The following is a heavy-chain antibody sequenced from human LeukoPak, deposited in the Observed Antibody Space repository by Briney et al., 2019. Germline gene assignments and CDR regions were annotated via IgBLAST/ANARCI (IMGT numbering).Heavy chain of an antibody. V-gene: IGHV1-2*02. J-gene: IGHJ6*03. D-gene: IGHD3-10*01. Sequence: GASVRVSCKASGYTFTGYYMHWVRQAPGQGLEWMGWINPNSGGTNYAQKFQGRVTMTRDTSISTAYMELSRLRSDDTAVYYCARDLHYGSGSSYYYYYYMDVWGKGTTVTVSS. CDR2: INPNSGGT. CDR1: GYTFTGYY. CDR3: ARDLHYGSGSSYYYYYYMDV.